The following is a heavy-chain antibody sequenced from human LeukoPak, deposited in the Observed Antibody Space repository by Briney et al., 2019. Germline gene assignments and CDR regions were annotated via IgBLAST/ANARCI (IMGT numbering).Heavy chain of an antibody. CDR2: INHSGST. Sequence: SETLSLTCAVYGGSFSGYYWSWIRQPPGKGLEWIGEINHSGSTNYNPSLKSRVTISVDTSKNQFSLKLSSVTAADTAVYYCARARGYSYVHNWGQGTLVTVFS. V-gene: IGHV4-34*01. CDR1: GGSFSGYY. D-gene: IGHD5-18*01. J-gene: IGHJ4*02. CDR3: ARARGYSYVHN.